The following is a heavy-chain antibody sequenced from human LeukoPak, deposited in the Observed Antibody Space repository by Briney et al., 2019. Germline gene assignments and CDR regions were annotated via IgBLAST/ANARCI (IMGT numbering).Heavy chain of an antibody. CDR3: ARRSGYSFGYSDY. CDR1: GYSFTSYW. CDR2: IFPGDSDT. Sequence: GESLKISCKGSGYSFTSYWIGWVRQRPGKGLEWMGIIFPGDSDTKYSPSFQGQVTISADKSISTAYLQWSSLKASDTAMYYCARRSGYSFGYSDYWGQGTLVTVSS. D-gene: IGHD5-18*01. V-gene: IGHV5-51*01. J-gene: IGHJ4*02.